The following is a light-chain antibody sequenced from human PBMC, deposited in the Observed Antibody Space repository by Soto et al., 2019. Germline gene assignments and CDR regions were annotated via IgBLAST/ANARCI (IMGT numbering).Light chain of an antibody. Sequence: DIQMTQSPSTLSPSVGARVTITCRASQSISSWLAWYQQKPGKAPKLLIYDASSLESGVPSRFSGSGSGTEFTLTISSLQPDDFATYYCQQYNSYRGTFGQGTKVDIK. CDR1: QSISSW. CDR3: QQYNSYRGT. V-gene: IGKV1-5*01. J-gene: IGKJ1*01. CDR2: DAS.